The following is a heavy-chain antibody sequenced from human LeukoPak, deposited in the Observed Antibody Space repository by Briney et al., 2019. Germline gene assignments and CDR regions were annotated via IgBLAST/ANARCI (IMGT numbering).Heavy chain of an antibody. CDR3: ARHGTFGYNS. Sequence: SETLSLTCTVSGGSIRSSSDYGGWIRQPPGKGLEWIGSIYSSGNTYYNSSLKSRVTMSVDTSKNQFSLKVSSVTAADTAVYFCARHGTFGYNSWGQGTLVTVSS. J-gene: IGHJ4*02. CDR1: GGSIRSSSDY. D-gene: IGHD5-18*01. V-gene: IGHV4-39*01. CDR2: IYSSGNT.